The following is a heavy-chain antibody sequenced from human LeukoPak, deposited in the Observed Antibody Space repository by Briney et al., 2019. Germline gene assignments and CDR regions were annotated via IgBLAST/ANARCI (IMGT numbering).Heavy chain of an antibody. CDR1: GYTFTSYG. CDR3: ASVGLSGYYWDY. V-gene: IGHV1-18*01. Sequence: ASVKVSCKASGYTFTSYGISWLRQAPGQGLEWMGWISAYNGNTNYAQKLQGRVTMTTDTSTSTAYMELRSLRSDDTAVYYCASVGLSGYYWDYWGQGTLVTVSS. D-gene: IGHD3-22*01. J-gene: IGHJ4*02. CDR2: ISAYNGNT.